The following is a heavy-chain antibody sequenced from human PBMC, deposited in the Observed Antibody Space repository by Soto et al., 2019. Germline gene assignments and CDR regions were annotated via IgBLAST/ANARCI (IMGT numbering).Heavy chain of an antibody. D-gene: IGHD6-13*01. Sequence: ASVKVSCKVSGYTLTELSMHWVRQAPGKGLEWMGGFDPEDGETIYAQKFQGRVTMTEDTSTDTAYMELSSLRSEDTAVYYCATIVFQYSSSWHFDYWGQGTLVTVSS. V-gene: IGHV1-24*01. CDR2: FDPEDGET. CDR1: GYTLTELS. J-gene: IGHJ4*02. CDR3: ATIVFQYSSSWHFDY.